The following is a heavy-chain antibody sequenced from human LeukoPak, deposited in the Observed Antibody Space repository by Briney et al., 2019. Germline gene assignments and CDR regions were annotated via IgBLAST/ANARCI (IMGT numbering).Heavy chain of an antibody. CDR2: ISSSNSYI. D-gene: IGHD3-22*01. CDR1: GFTFSSYT. Sequence: PGGSLRLSCAASGFTFSSYTMNWVRQAPGKALEWVSSISSSNSYIFYADSVKGRFTISRDNAKNSLYLQMNSLRAEDTAVYYCARDYYKNFDYWGQGTLVTVSS. J-gene: IGHJ4*02. CDR3: ARDYYKNFDY. V-gene: IGHV3-21*01.